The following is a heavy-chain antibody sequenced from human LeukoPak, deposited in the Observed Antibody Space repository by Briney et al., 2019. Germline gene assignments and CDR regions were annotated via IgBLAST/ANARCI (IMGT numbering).Heavy chain of an antibody. Sequence: SGPTLVKPTQTLTLTRTFSGFSLSTSGVGVGWIRQPPGKALEWLALIYWDDDKRYSPSLKSRLTITKDTSKNQVVLTMTNMDPVDTATYYCAHTYCSGGSCYSDFGAFDIWGQGTMVTVSS. J-gene: IGHJ3*02. CDR2: IYWDDDK. V-gene: IGHV2-5*02. D-gene: IGHD2-15*01. CDR3: AHTYCSGGSCYSDFGAFDI. CDR1: GFSLSTSGVG.